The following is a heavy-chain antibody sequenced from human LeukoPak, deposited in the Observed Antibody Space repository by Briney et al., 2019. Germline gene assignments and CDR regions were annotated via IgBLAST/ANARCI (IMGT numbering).Heavy chain of an antibody. Sequence: GGSLRLSCAASGFTFSSYAMSWVRQAPGKGLEWVSDISGSGSSTYYADSVKGRFTISRDNSKNTLYLQMNSLRAEDTAVYYCAKAGLVRGGALDSWGQGTLVTVSS. D-gene: IGHD4/OR15-4a*01. J-gene: IGHJ4*02. V-gene: IGHV3-23*01. CDR3: AKAGLVRGGALDS. CDR2: ISGSGSST. CDR1: GFTFSSYA.